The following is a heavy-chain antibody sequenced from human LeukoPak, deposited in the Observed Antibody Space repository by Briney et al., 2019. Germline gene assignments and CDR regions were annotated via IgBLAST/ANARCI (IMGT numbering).Heavy chain of an antibody. V-gene: IGHV3-15*07. J-gene: IGHJ4*02. CDR2: IKSKTDGGTT. Sequence: EPGGSLRLSCAASGFTFSNAWMNWVRQAPGKGLEWVGRIKSKTDGGTTDYAEPVKGRFTISRDDSKNTLYLQMNSLKTEDTAVYYCSTTYYYDSSEGYWGQGTLVTVSS. CDR3: STTYYYDSSEGY. D-gene: IGHD3-22*01. CDR1: GFTFSNAW.